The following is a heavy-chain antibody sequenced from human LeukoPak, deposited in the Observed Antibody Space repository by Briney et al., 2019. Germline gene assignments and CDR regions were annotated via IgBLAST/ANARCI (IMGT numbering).Heavy chain of an antibody. CDR1: GFTFSSYW. J-gene: IGHJ4*02. Sequence: GGSLRLSCAASGFTFSSYWMSWVRQAPGKGLEWVATINEDGSKDYYLDSVKGRFIISRDNAKKSLYLQTTSLRVEDTAMYYCARGRLPQSYEGFKYWGQGIPVTV. CDR3: ARGRLPQSYEGFKY. V-gene: IGHV3-7*01. CDR2: INEDGSKD. D-gene: IGHD4-11*01.